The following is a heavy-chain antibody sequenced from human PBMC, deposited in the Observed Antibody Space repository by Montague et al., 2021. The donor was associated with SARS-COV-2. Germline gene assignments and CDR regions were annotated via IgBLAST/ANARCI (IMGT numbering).Heavy chain of an antibody. CDR2: INHSGST. D-gene: IGHD2-2*01. Sequence: SETLSLTCAVYGGSLSGYYWSWIRQPPGKGLEWIGEINHSGSTNYNPSLKSRVTISVDTSKNQFSLKLSSVTAADTAVYYCARVRAVPAAMRIFSLGRSYYGMDVWGQGTTVPVSS. V-gene: IGHV4-34*01. J-gene: IGHJ6*02. CDR3: ARVRAVPAAMRIFSLGRSYYGMDV. CDR1: GGSLSGYY.